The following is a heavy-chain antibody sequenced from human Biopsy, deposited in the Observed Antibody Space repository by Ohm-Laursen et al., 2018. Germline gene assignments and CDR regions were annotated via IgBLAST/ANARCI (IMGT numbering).Heavy chain of an antibody. Sequence: SLRLSCSASGFTFSNYGMHWVRQAPGKGLEWVSAISGSAGSTNYADSVKGRFTVSRDNAKNSLYLQMNSLTVEDTAVYYCARDGAGSYHDYWGQGTLVTVSS. V-gene: IGHV3-21*04. D-gene: IGHD3-10*01. J-gene: IGHJ4*02. CDR1: GFTFSNYG. CDR3: ARDGAGSYHDY. CDR2: ISGSAGST.